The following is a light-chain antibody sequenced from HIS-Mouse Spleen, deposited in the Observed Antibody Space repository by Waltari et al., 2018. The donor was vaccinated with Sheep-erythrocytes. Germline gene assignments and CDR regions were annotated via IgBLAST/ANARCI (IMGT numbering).Light chain of an antibody. J-gene: IGLJ3*02. CDR2: EVS. CDR1: SSDVGGYNY. V-gene: IGLV2-8*01. Sequence: QSALTQPTSASGSTGQSVPISCTGTSSDVGGYNYVPWYQQHPGKAPKLMIYEVSKRPSGVPDRFSGSKSGNTASLTVSGLQAEDEADYYCSSYAGSNNWVFGGGTKLTVL. CDR3: SSYAGSNNWV.